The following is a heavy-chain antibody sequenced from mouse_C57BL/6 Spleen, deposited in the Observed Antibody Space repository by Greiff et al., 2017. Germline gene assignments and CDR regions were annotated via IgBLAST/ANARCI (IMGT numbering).Heavy chain of an antibody. CDR2: IRNKANGYTT. J-gene: IGHJ4*01. CDR3: ARYIYYYGSSSLLAMDY. Sequence: EVKVEESGGGLVQPGGSLSLSCAASGFTFTDYYMSWVRQPPGKALEWLGFIRNKANGYTTEYSASVKGRFTISRDNSQSIIYLQMNALRAEDSATYYCARYIYYYGSSSLLAMDYWGQGTSVTVSS. V-gene: IGHV7-3*01. D-gene: IGHD1-1*01. CDR1: GFTFTDYY.